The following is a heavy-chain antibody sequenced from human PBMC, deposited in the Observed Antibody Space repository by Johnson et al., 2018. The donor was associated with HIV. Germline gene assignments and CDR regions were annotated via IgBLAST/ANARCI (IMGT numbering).Heavy chain of an antibody. D-gene: IGHD3-22*01. V-gene: IGHV3-7*03. J-gene: IGHJ3*02. CDR1: GFTFSSYS. Sequence: VQLVESGGGVVQPARSLRLSCAASGFTFSSYSMHWVRQAPGKGLEWVANIKQDGSEKYYVDSVKGRITISRDNAKNSLYLQMNSLRAEDTAVYYCAKDTGAYYDTFLAFDIWGQGTMVTVSS. CDR3: AKDTGAYYDTFLAFDI. CDR2: IKQDGSEK.